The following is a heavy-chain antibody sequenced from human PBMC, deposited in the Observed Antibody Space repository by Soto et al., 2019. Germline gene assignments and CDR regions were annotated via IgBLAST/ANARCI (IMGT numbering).Heavy chain of an antibody. D-gene: IGHD4-17*01. CDR2: IALSTSYI. CDR1: GFTFSSYG. V-gene: IGHV3-21*01. CDR3: ARDSRLPTNN. J-gene: IGHJ4*02. Sequence: GGSLRLSCAASGFTFSSYGMNWVRQAPGKGLEWVSSIALSTSYIYYADSVKGRFTISRDNAKNSLYLQMNSLRAEDTAVYYCARDSRLPTNNWGQGTLVTVSS.